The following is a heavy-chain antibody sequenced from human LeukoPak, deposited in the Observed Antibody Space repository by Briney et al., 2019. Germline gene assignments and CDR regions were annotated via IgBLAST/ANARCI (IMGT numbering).Heavy chain of an antibody. CDR1: GGTFSSYA. V-gene: IGHV1-69*04. J-gene: IGHJ3*02. Sequence: SVKVSCKASGGTFSSYAISWVRQAPGQGLEWMGRIIPILGIANYAQKFQGRVTITADKSTSTAYMELSSLRSEDTAVYYCATGGSYPNDAFDIWGQGTMVTVSS. D-gene: IGHD1-26*01. CDR3: ATGGSYPNDAFDI. CDR2: IIPILGIA.